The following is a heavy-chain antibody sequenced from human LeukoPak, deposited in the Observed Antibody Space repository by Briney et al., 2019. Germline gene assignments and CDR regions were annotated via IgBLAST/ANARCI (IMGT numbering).Heavy chain of an antibody. D-gene: IGHD3-9*01. Sequence: PGGSLGLSCAASGFTVSSYAMSWVRQAPGKGLEWVSAISGSGGSTYYADSVKGRFTISRDNSKNTLYLQMNSLRAEDTAVYYCAGQYYENLTGYYPLRYWGQGTLVTVSS. CDR3: AGQYYENLTGYYPLRY. CDR1: GFTVSSYA. J-gene: IGHJ4*02. V-gene: IGHV3-23*01. CDR2: ISGSGGST.